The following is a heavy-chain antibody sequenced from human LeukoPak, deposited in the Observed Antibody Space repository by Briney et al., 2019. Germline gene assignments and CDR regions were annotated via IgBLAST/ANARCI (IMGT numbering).Heavy chain of an antibody. CDR3: AKISARAAAGMGRYGMDV. Sequence: GRSLRLSCAASGFTFSSYGMHWVRQAPGKGLEWVAVISYDGSNKYYADSVKGRFTISRDNSKNTLYLQMNSLRAEDTAVYYCAKISARAAAGMGRYGMDVWGQGTTVTVSS. V-gene: IGHV3-30*18. CDR2: ISYDGSNK. J-gene: IGHJ6*02. D-gene: IGHD6-13*01. CDR1: GFTFSSYG.